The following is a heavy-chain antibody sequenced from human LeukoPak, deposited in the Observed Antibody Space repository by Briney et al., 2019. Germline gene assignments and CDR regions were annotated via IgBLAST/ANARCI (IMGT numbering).Heavy chain of an antibody. CDR3: ARTGYYYDSSGYNPFDY. Sequence: ASVKVSCKASGGTFSSYAISWVRQAPGQGLEWMGGIIPIFGTANYAQKFQGRVTITADESTSTAYMELSSLRSEDTAVYYCARTGYYYDSSGYNPFDYWGQGTLVTVSS. CDR2: IIPIFGTA. V-gene: IGHV1-69*13. CDR1: GGTFSSYA. D-gene: IGHD3-22*01. J-gene: IGHJ4*02.